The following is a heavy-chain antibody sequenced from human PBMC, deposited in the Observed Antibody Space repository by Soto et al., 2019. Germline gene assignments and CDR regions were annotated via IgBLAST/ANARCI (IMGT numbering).Heavy chain of an antibody. D-gene: IGHD6-13*01. Sequence: GGSLRLSCAASGFTFSSYGMHWVRQAPGKGLEWVAVISYDGSNKYYADSVKGRFTISRDNSKNTLYLQMNSLRAEDTAVYYCAKDRGYSSSWPWYYFDYWGQGTLVIVSS. J-gene: IGHJ4*02. CDR2: ISYDGSNK. CDR1: GFTFSSYG. CDR3: AKDRGYSSSWPWYYFDY. V-gene: IGHV3-30*18.